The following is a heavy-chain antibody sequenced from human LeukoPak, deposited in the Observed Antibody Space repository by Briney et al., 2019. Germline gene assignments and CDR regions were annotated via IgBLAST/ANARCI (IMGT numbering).Heavy chain of an antibody. CDR3: ASERDGYNYDY. Sequence: PSETLSLTCAVYGGSFSGYYWSWIRQPPGKGLEWIGEIDHSGGTNYNPSLKSRVTISVDTSKNQFSLKLSSVTAADTAVYYCASERDGYNYDYWGQGTLVAASS. CDR2: IDHSGGT. V-gene: IGHV4-34*01. CDR1: GGSFSGYY. J-gene: IGHJ4*02. D-gene: IGHD5-12*01.